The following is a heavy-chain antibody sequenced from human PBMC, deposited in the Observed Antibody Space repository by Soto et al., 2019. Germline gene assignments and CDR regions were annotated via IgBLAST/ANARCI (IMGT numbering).Heavy chain of an antibody. Sequence: QVQLVQSGAEVKKPGASVKVSCKASGYRFTSYGISWVRQAPGQGLEWMGWISVYNGNTNYAQKFQGRVTMTTDTSTSTAYMELSSLRSDATAVYYCARAAIGDPNWCDPWGQGTLVTVSS. D-gene: IGHD4-17*01. V-gene: IGHV1-18*01. CDR2: ISVYNGNT. CDR1: GYRFTSYG. J-gene: IGHJ5*02. CDR3: ARAAIGDPNWCDP.